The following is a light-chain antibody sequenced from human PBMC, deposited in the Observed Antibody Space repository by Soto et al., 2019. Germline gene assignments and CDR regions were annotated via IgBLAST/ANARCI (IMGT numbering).Light chain of an antibody. Sequence: EFVLTQSPATLSLSPGERATLSCRASQSLSTYLAWYQQKPGQAPRLLIFDASNRATGIPARFTGSGSGTDFTLTISSLEPEDFAVYYCQQRSNWPWTFGQGTKVEI. CDR2: DAS. CDR3: QQRSNWPWT. CDR1: QSLSTY. V-gene: IGKV3-11*01. J-gene: IGKJ1*01.